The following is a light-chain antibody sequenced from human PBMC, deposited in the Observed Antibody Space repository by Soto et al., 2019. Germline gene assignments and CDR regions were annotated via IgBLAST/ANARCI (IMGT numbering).Light chain of an antibody. J-gene: IGLJ1*01. Sequence: QSVVTQPPSVSGAPGRRVTISCTGSSSNIGAGYDVHWYQQLPGTAPKLLIYDNTNRPSGVPDRFSGSKSGTSASLAITGLQAEDEADYYCQSYDRSLSGSRVFGTGTKVTVL. CDR3: QSYDRSLSGSRV. V-gene: IGLV1-40*01. CDR2: DNT. CDR1: SSNIGAGYD.